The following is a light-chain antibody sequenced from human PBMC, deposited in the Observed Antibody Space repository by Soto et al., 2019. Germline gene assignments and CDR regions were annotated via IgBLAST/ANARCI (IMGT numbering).Light chain of an antibody. CDR1: QSVSSN. J-gene: IGKJ3*01. V-gene: IGKV3-15*01. CDR2: GAS. CDR3: QQYNNWPTT. Sequence: EIVMTQSPATLSVSPGERATLSCRASQSVSSNLAWYQQKPGQAPRLLIYGASTKTTGIPARFSGSESGTEFTLTISSLQSEDFAVYYCQQYNNWPTTFGPGTKVYIK.